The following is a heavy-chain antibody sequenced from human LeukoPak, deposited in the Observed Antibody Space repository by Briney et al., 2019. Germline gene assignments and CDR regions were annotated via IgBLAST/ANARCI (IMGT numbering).Heavy chain of an antibody. CDR2: ISYDGSNK. CDR1: GFTFSSYS. Sequence: GGSLRLSCAASGFTFSSYSMNWVRQAPGKGLEWVAVISYDGSNKYYADSVKGRFTISRDNSKNTLYLQMNSLRAEDTAVYYCARDHATTVTFDYWGQGTLVTVSS. D-gene: IGHD4-17*01. V-gene: IGHV3-30*03. CDR3: ARDHATTVTFDY. J-gene: IGHJ4*02.